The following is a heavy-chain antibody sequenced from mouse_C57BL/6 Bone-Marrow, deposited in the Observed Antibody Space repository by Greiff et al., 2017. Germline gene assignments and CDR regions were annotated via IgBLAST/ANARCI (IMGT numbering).Heavy chain of an antibody. D-gene: IGHD2-2*01. V-gene: IGHV1-63*01. Sequence: VQVVESGAELVRPGTSVKMSCKASGYTFTNYWLGWAKQRPGHGLEWIGDIYPGGGYTNYNEKFKGKATLTADKSSSTAYMQFSSLTSEDSAVYYCARYYYGYHWYFDVWGKGTTVTVSS. CDR2: IYPGGGYT. J-gene: IGHJ1*03. CDR1: GYTFTNYW. CDR3: ARYYYGYHWYFDV.